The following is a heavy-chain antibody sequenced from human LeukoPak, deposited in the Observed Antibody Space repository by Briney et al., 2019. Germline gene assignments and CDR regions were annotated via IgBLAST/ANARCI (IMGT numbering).Heavy chain of an antibody. CDR3: ARVYYDSSGSHVFDI. D-gene: IGHD3-22*01. CDR1: GGSISSYY. V-gene: IGHV4-4*07. CDR2: IYTSGST. Sequence: SETLSLTCTVSGGSISSYYWSWIRQPAGKGLEWIGRIYTSGSTYYNPSLKSRVTISVDTSKNQFSLKLSSVTAADTAVYYCARVYYDSSGSHVFDIWGQGTMVTVSS. J-gene: IGHJ3*02.